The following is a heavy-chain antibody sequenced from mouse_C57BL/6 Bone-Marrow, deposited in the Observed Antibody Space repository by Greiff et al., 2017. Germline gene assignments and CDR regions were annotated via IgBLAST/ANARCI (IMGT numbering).Heavy chain of an antibody. J-gene: IGHJ4*01. CDR3: ASRRNYYAIDY. V-gene: IGHV1-22*01. CDR2: IYPNNGGT. CDR1: GYTFTDYN. Sequence: EVQLHQSGPELVKPGASVKMSCKASGYTFTDYNMSWVKQSNGKSLEWIGYIYPNNGGTSYNQKFKGKATLTVNKSSSTAYMELRGLTSEDSAVYYCASRRNYYAIDYWGQGTTVTGSS.